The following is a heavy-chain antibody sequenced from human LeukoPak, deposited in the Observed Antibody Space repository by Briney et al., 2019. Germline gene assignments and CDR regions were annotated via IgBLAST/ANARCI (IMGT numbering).Heavy chain of an antibody. Sequence: PGGSLRLSCAASGFTFSSYAMSWVRQAPGKGLEWVSAISGSGGSTNYADSVKGRFTISRDNSKNTLYLQMNSLRAEDTAVYYCAKDPRYSSGMGIGYWGQGTLVTVSS. CDR1: GFTFSSYA. D-gene: IGHD6-19*01. CDR2: ISGSGGST. V-gene: IGHV3-23*01. J-gene: IGHJ4*02. CDR3: AKDPRYSSGMGIGY.